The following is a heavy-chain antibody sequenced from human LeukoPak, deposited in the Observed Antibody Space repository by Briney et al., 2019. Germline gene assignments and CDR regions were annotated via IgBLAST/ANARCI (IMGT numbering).Heavy chain of an antibody. J-gene: IGHJ5*02. CDR3: AKGGPSKEWLVPWFDP. V-gene: IGHV3-7*03. D-gene: IGHD6-19*01. CDR2: IKQDGSEK. CDR1: GLTFSNYW. Sequence: PGGSLRLSCAASGLTFSNYWRNWVRQAPGKGLEWVANIKQDGSEKKYEDSVKGRCTISRDNAKKSLYLQMNSLRAEDTALYYCAKGGPSKEWLVPWFDPWGQGNLVTVSS.